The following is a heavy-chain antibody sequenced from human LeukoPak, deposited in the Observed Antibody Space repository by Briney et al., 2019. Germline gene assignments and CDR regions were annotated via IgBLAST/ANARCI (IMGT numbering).Heavy chain of an antibody. CDR2: IKSKTDGGKT. Sequence: PGGSLRLSCAASGFTFSNAWMSWVRQAPGKGLEWVGRIKSKTDGGKTDYAAPVKGRFTISRDDSKNTLYLQMNSLKAEDTAVYYCTTGPYYYDSSVGYWGQGTLVTVSS. D-gene: IGHD3-22*01. CDR3: TTGPYYYDSSVGY. V-gene: IGHV3-15*01. CDR1: GFTFSNAW. J-gene: IGHJ4*02.